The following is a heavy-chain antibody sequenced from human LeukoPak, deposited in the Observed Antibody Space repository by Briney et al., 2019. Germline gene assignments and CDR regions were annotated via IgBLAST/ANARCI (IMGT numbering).Heavy chain of an antibody. CDR1: GFTFSSYA. Sequence: GGSPRLSCAASGFTFSSYAMNWVRQAPGKGLEWVSYISNSGTTIFYADSVKGRFTISRDNAKNSLYLQMNSLRAEDTAVYYCARDNEYCSSTSCYEYYYYGMDVWGQGTTVTVSS. D-gene: IGHD2-2*01. J-gene: IGHJ6*02. V-gene: IGHV3-48*04. CDR3: ARDNEYCSSTSCYEYYYYGMDV. CDR2: ISNSGTTI.